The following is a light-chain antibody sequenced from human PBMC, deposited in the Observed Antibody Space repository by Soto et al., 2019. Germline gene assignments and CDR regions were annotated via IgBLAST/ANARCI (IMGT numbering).Light chain of an antibody. CDR2: AAS. J-gene: IGKJ4*01. CDR3: QQYGSSPPELT. V-gene: IGKV3-20*01. CDR1: QSVSSSS. Sequence: EIVLTQSPGTLSLSPGERATLSCRASQSVSSSSVAWYQQKPGQAPKLVIFAASIRASDMPDRFSGGGSGTDFTLTISRLEPEDFAVYYCQQYGSSPPELTFGGGTKVDIK.